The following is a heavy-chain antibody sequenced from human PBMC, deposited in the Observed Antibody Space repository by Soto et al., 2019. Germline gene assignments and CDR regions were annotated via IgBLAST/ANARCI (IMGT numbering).Heavy chain of an antibody. D-gene: IGHD1-1*01. J-gene: IGHJ5*02. V-gene: IGHV3-23*01. CDR3: AKLKTGKTWVIVAGNWFDP. CDR2: ISGSGGST. CDR1: GFTFSSYA. Sequence: PGGSLILSCAASGFTFSSYAMSWVRQAPGKGLEWVSAISGSGGSTYYADSVKGRFTISRDNSKNTLYLQMNSLRAEDTAVYYCAKLKTGKTWVIVAGNWFDPWGQGTLVTV.